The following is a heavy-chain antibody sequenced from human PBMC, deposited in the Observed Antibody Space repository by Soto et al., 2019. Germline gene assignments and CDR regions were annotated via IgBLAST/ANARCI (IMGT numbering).Heavy chain of an antibody. CDR1: GYTLTTFA. V-gene: IGHV1-3*01. CDR2: INAGNGNT. D-gene: IGHD3-10*01. Sequence: GASVKVSCKASGYTLTTFAMHWVRQAPGQGLEWMGWINAGNGNTKYSQKFQDRVTITRDTSASTSYMELSSLIFEDTAVYYCARVLDYYGSGSHDYWGQGTLVTVSS. J-gene: IGHJ4*02. CDR3: ARVLDYYGSGSHDY.